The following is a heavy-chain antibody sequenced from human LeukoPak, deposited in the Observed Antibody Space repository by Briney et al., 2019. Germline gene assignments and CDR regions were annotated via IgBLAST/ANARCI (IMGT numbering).Heavy chain of an antibody. D-gene: IGHD3-10*01. CDR1: GFIFTDYA. V-gene: IGHV3-23*01. J-gene: IGHJ4*02. CDR3: ARSGLATCHY. CDR2: INNGAGAT. Sequence: GGSLRLSCQASGFIFTDYAMSWVRQAPGKGLEGVSSINNGAGATFFADSVKGRFTISRDDSRGMVYLQMNSLTAEDTAVYYCARSGLATCHYWGQGTLVTVSS.